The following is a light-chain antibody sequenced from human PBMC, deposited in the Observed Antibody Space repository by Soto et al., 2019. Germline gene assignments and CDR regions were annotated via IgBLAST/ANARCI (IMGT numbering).Light chain of an antibody. J-gene: IGKJ5*01. Sequence: IVLTQSPATLSLSPGERATLSCRASQSVSSSYLAWYQQKPDLAPRLLIYDASSRATGIPDRFSGSGSGTDFTLTISRLEPEDFAVYYCQQYGSSSAITFGQGTRLEIK. V-gene: IGKV3D-20*01. CDR3: QQYGSSSAIT. CDR2: DAS. CDR1: QSVSSSY.